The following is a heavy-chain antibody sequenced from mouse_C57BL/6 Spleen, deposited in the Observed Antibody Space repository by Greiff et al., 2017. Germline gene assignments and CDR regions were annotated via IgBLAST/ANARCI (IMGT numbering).Heavy chain of an antibody. CDR1: GYTFTNSW. D-gene: IGHD1-1*01. V-gene: IGHV1-63*01. Sequence: QVQLQQSGAELVRPGTSVKMSCKASGYTFTNSWIGWAKQRPGHGLEWIGDIYPGGGYTNYNEQFKGTATLTADKPSSTAYMQFSSLTSEDSAIYSCARSCITAVPYYFAYWGQGTTLTVSS. J-gene: IGHJ2*01. CDR3: ARSCITAVPYYFAY. CDR2: IYPGGGYT.